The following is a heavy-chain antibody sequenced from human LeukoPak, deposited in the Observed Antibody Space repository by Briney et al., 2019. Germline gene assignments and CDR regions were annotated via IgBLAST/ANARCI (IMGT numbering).Heavy chain of an antibody. CDR1: GYTVSSYY. J-gene: IGHJ4*02. D-gene: IGHD6-19*01. CDR2: IHYGGST. V-gene: IGHV4-59*02. CDR3: AGGQWLVWGFY. Sequence: SESLSLTCAVSGYTVSSYYLSWIRQAPGKGLEWVAYIHYGGSTNYDASVKGRVTISVNTSKNQRSLKLSSGTVGDTAVYYCAGGQWLVWGFYWGQGTLVTVSS.